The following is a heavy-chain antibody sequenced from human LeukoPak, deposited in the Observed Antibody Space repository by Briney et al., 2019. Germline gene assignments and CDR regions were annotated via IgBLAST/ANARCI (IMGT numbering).Heavy chain of an antibody. CDR3: ARSLPYYDNSGYSL. CDR1: GYTFTSYY. D-gene: IGHD3-22*01. J-gene: IGHJ1*01. V-gene: IGHV1-46*01. Sequence: ASVKVSCKASGYTFTSYYIHWVRQAPGQGLEWMGIINPSGGSTTYAQKFQDRVTMTTDTSTSTAYMELRSLRSDDTAVYYCARSLPYYDNSGYSLWGQGTLVTVSS. CDR2: INPSGGST.